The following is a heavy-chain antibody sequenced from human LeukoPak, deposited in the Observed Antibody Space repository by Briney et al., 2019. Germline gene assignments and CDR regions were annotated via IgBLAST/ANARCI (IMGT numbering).Heavy chain of an antibody. Sequence: ASVKVSCKASGYTFTTFYMHWVRQAPGQGLEWMGIINPSSGSTSYAQKFQGRVTMTRDTSTSTVYMELSSLRCEDTAVYYCARVPWANYYDIYFDYWGQGTLVTVSS. V-gene: IGHV1-46*01. CDR3: ARVPWANYYDIYFDY. D-gene: IGHD3-22*01. J-gene: IGHJ4*02. CDR1: GYTFTTFY. CDR2: INPSSGST.